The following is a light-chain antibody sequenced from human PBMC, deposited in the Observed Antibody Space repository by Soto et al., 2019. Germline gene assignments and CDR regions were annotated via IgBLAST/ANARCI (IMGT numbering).Light chain of an antibody. Sequence: EIVLTLSPGTLSLSPGERATLSCRASQSVSSSYLAWYQQKPGQAPRLLIYGASSRATGIPDRFSGSGSGTDFTLTISRLEPEDFAVYYCQQYGSSPPYTFGQATKVDTK. CDR3: QQYGSSPPYT. CDR2: GAS. J-gene: IGKJ2*01. V-gene: IGKV3-20*01. CDR1: QSVSSSY.